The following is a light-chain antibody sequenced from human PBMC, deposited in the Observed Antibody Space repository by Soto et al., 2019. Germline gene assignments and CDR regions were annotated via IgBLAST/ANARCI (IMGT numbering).Light chain of an antibody. Sequence: DIQMTQSPSSLSASVGDRVTITCRAIQGIRNDLGRYQQKPGKAPNRLIYAASSLQSGVPSRFSGSGSGTEFTLTISSLQPEDFASYYCLQHNSYPRTFGQGTKVEIK. V-gene: IGKV1-17*01. J-gene: IGKJ1*01. CDR3: LQHNSYPRT. CDR1: QGIRND. CDR2: AAS.